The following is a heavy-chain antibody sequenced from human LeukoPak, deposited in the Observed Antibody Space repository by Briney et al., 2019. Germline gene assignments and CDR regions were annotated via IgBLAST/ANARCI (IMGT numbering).Heavy chain of an antibody. CDR3: ARQAALAAAGSPDFDY. CDR1: GFTFTDYY. J-gene: IGHJ4*02. V-gene: IGHV3-11*01. D-gene: IGHD6-13*01. CDR2: ITNSGTTI. Sequence: GGSLRLSCAASGFTFTDYYMSWIRQAPGKGLEWVSYITNSGTTIYYADSVKGRFTISRDNAKNSLYLQMNSLRAEDTAVYYCARQAALAAAGSPDFDYWGQGTLVTVSS.